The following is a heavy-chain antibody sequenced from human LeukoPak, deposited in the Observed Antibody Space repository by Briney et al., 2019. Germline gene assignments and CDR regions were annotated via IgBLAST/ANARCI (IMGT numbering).Heavy chain of an antibody. Sequence: ASVKVSCKASGYTLSAYFMHWVRQAPGHGLEWMGWINGNTGGTNYAQKFQGRVTMTRDTSINTVYMELSGLRSDDTAVYYCARPTYCGAACYYWFDTWGLGTLVTVSS. CDR1: GYTLSAYF. D-gene: IGHD2-21*02. CDR3: ARPTYCGAACYYWFDT. CDR2: INGNTGGT. J-gene: IGHJ5*02. V-gene: IGHV1-2*02.